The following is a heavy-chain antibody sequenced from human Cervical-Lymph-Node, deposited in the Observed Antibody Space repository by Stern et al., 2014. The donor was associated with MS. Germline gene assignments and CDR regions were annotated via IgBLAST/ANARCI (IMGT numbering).Heavy chain of an antibody. CDR2: IIPMFGTP. CDR1: GGTFSSYN. J-gene: IGHJ6*02. D-gene: IGHD1/OR15-1a*01. CDR3: ARVSPMGTGNAYGMDV. V-gene: IGHV1-69*01. Sequence: VQLVESGAEVKQPGSSVKVSCKASGGTFSSYNFNWVRQAPGQGLEWMGAIIPMFGTPDYAQRFQGRLTLTADDSTSTAYMELSSLRSEDTAVYYCARVSPMGTGNAYGMDVWGQGTTVTVSS.